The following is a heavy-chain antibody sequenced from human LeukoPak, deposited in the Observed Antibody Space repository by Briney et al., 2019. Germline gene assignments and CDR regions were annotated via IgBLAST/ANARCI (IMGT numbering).Heavy chain of an antibody. CDR1: GFTFSNYW. Sequence: GGSLRLSCVASGFTFSNYWMTWVRQAPGKGLEWVANIKQDGSEKYYVDSVKGRFTISRDNAEKSLSLQMNSLRAEDAAVYYCARYSNWFNYYYYYMDVWGKGTTVTISS. CDR2: IKQDGSEK. V-gene: IGHV3-7*01. J-gene: IGHJ6*03. D-gene: IGHD7-27*01. CDR3: ARYSNWFNYYYYYMDV.